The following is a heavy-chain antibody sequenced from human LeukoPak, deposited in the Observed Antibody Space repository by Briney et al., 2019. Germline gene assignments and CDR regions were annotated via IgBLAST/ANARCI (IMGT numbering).Heavy chain of an antibody. D-gene: IGHD3-22*01. CDR2: IYSGGST. V-gene: IGHV3-53*01. J-gene: IGHJ4*02. Sequence: GGSLRLSCAASGFTVSSNYMSWVRQAPGKGLEWVSVIYSGGSTYYADSVKGRFTISRDNSKNTLYLQMNSLRAEDTAVYYCARDQYYYDSSGYLTFDYWGQGTLVTVSS. CDR1: GFTVSSNY. CDR3: ARDQYYYDSSGYLTFDY.